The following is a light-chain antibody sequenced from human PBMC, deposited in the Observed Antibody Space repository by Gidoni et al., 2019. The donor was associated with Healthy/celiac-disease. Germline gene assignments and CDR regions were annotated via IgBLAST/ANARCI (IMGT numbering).Light chain of an antibody. CDR1: QSVSSSY. CDR3: QQYGSSRALT. Sequence: ELVLTQSPGTLSLSPGERATLSCRARQSVSSSYLAWYQQKPGQAPRLLIYGASSRATGIPDRFSGSGSGTDFTLTISRLEPEDFAVYYCQQYGSSRALTFGGGTKVEIK. V-gene: IGKV3-20*01. CDR2: GAS. J-gene: IGKJ4*01.